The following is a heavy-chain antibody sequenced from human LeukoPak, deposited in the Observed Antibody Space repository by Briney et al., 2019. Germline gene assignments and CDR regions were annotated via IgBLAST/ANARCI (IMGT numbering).Heavy chain of an antibody. CDR3: ARGSGSSWYFYFDY. V-gene: IGHV3-21*04. CDR1: GFTFSSYS. J-gene: IGHJ4*02. CDR2: ISSSSSYI. Sequence: GGSLRLSCAASGFTFSSYSMNWVRQAPGKGLEWVSFISSSSSYIYYADSVKGRFTISRDNAKNSVYLQMNSLRAEDTALYYCARGSGSSWYFYFDYWGQGTLVTVSS. D-gene: IGHD6-13*01.